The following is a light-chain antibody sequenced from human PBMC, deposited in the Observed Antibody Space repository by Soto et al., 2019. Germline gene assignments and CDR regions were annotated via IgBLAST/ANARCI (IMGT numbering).Light chain of an antibody. CDR3: QQYGSSPPWT. V-gene: IGKV3-20*01. CDR1: QSGSSSY. Sequence: EIVLTQSPGTRSLSPGERATLSCRASQSGSSSYLAWYQQKPGQAPRLLIYGASSRATGIPDRFSGSGSGTDFTLTISRLEPEDFAVYYCQQYGSSPPWTFGQGTKVEIK. J-gene: IGKJ1*01. CDR2: GAS.